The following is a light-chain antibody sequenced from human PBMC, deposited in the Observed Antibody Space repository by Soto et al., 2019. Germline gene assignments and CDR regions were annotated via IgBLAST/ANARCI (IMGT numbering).Light chain of an antibody. J-gene: IGLJ1*01. CDR3: SSYTSSSSYV. Sequence: QSALTQPASVSGSPGKSITISCTGTSSDVGGYNYVSWYQQHPGKAPKLMIYDVSNRPSGVSNRFSGSKSGNTASLTISGLKAEDEADYYCSSYTSSSSYVFGTGTKVTVL. CDR2: DVS. V-gene: IGLV2-14*01. CDR1: SSDVGGYNY.